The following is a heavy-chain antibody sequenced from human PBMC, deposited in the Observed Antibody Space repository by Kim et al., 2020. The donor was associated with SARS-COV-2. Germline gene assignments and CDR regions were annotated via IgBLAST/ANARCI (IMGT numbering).Heavy chain of an antibody. J-gene: IGHJ4*02. D-gene: IGHD3-22*01. V-gene: IGHV3-11*01. Sequence: YYADSVKGRFTISRDNAKNSLYLQMNSLRAEDTAVYYCARYDSSGYPQDYWGQGTLVTVSS. CDR3: ARYDSSGYPQDY.